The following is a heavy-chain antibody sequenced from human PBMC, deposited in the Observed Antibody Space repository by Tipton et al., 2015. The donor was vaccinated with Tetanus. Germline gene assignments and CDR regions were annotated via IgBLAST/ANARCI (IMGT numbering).Heavy chain of an antibody. CDR1: GGSIRGGTFN. D-gene: IGHD3-3*01. Sequence: TLFLTCSVSGGSIRGGTFNWGWIRQPPGKGLEWIGSIYESGDTYYNPSLKSRVTISVDTSKNQFSLNLNSMAAADTGVYYCARHQSGYFTPFDYWGQGNLVTVSS. V-gene: IGHV4-39*01. CDR3: ARHQSGYFTPFDY. J-gene: IGHJ4*02. CDR2: IYESGDT.